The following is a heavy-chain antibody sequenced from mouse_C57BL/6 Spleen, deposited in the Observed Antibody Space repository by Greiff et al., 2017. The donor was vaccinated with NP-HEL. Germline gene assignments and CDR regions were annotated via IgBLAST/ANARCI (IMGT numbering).Heavy chain of an antibody. D-gene: IGHD2-3*01. CDR3: ARRDGYYVDY. J-gene: IGHJ2*01. V-gene: IGHV1-54*01. CDR2: INPGSGGT. Sequence: VQLMESGAELVRPGTSVKVSCKASGYAFTNYLIEWVKQRPGQGLEWIGVINPGSGGTNYNEKFKGKATLTADKSSSTAYMQLSSLTSEDSAVYFCARRDGYYVDYWGQGTTLTVSS. CDR1: GYAFTNYL.